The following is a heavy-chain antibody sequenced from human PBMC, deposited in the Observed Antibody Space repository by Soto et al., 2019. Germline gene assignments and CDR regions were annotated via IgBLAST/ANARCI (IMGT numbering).Heavy chain of an antibody. D-gene: IGHD6-19*01. CDR3: ARVGAVAGISYAFDI. V-gene: IGHV1-3*01. J-gene: IGHJ3*02. Sequence: QVQLVQSGAEVKKPGASVKVSCKASGYTFTSYAMHWVRQAPGQRLELMGWINAGNGNTKYSQKFQGRVTITRDTSASTAYMELSSLRSEDTAVYYCARVGAVAGISYAFDIWGQGTMVTVSS. CDR2: INAGNGNT. CDR1: GYTFTSYA.